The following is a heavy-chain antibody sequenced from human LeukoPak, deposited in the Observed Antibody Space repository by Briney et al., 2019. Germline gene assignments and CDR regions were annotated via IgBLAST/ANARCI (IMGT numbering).Heavy chain of an antibody. CDR3: VRDWFLALDY. Sequence: GGSLRLSCAASGFTFSSYWMSWVRQAPGKGLEWVANIKEDGSEKYYVDSVKGRFTISRDNAKNTLYLQMNSLSDEDTAVYYCVRDWFLALDYWGQGTLVTVSS. CDR2: IKEDGSEK. J-gene: IGHJ4*02. CDR1: GFTFSSYW. V-gene: IGHV3-7*01. D-gene: IGHD3-10*01.